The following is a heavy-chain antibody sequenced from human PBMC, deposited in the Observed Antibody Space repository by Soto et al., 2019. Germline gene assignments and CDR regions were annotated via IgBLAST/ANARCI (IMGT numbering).Heavy chain of an antibody. CDR1: GFTFSSYG. J-gene: IGHJ4*02. D-gene: IGHD6-19*01. CDR3: AKDSVGSSGWYYEAIKFDY. CDR2: ISYDGSNK. Sequence: QVQLVESGGGVVQPGRSLRLSCAASGFTFSSYGMHWVRQAPGKGLEWVAVISYDGSNKYYADSVKGRFTISRDNSKNQLYLQMNSLRAEDTAVYYCAKDSVGSSGWYYEAIKFDYWGQGTLVTVSS. V-gene: IGHV3-30*18.